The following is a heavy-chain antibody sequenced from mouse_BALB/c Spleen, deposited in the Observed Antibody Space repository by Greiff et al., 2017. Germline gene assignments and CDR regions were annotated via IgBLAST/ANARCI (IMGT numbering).Heavy chain of an antibody. CDR1: GYSFTSYY. CDR2: IDPFNGGT. Sequence: EVQLQQSGPELMKPGASVKISCKASGYSFTSYYMHWVKQSHGKSLEWIGYIDPFNGGTSYNQKFKGKATLTVDKSSSTAYMHLSSLTSEDSAVYYCARSPYYREYYFDYWGQGTTLTVSS. V-gene: IGHV1-28*01. D-gene: IGHD1-1*01. J-gene: IGHJ2*01. CDR3: ARSPYYREYYFDY.